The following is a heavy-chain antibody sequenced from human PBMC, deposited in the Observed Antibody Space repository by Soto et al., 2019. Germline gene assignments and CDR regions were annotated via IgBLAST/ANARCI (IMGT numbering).Heavy chain of an antibody. V-gene: IGHV3-23*01. CDR3: AKVGYSSSSFGMDV. D-gene: IGHD6-13*01. Sequence: EVQLLESGGGLVQPGGSLRLSCAASGFTFSSYAMSWVRQAPGKGLEWVSAISGSGGSTYYADSVKGRFTISRDNSKNTQYLKMNSLRAEETAVYYCAKVGYSSSSFGMDVWGQGTTVTVSS. CDR2: ISGSGGST. J-gene: IGHJ6*02. CDR1: GFTFSSYA.